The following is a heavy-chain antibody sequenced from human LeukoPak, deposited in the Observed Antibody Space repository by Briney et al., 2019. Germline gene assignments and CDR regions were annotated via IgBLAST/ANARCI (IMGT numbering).Heavy chain of an antibody. CDR2: ISSSSSTK. CDR1: GFTFSNYN. V-gene: IGHV3-48*01. CDR3: ARLMDRARRYVFDI. D-gene: IGHD2-2*03. J-gene: IGHJ3*02. Sequence: GSLVPSCAASGFTFSNYNMNWVRQAPGKGLEWVSYISSSSSTKNYADSVKGRFTVSRDNAWNSLYLQMNSLRAEDTAVYYCARLMDRARRYVFDIWGPGRIVPVSS.